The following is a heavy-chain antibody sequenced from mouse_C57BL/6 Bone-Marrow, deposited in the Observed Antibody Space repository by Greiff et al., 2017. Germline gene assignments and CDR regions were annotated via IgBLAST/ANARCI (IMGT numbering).Heavy chain of an antibody. CDR3: ARRGFSGFAY. J-gene: IGHJ3*01. V-gene: IGHV5-6*01. CDR2: ISSGGSYT. CDR1: GFTFSSYG. Sequence: EVQLVESGGDLVKPGGSLKLSCAASGFTFSSYGMSWVRQTPDKRLEWVATISSGGSYTYYPDSVKGRFPISRDNAKNTLYLQMSSLMSEDTAMYYCARRGFSGFAYWGQGTLVTVSA.